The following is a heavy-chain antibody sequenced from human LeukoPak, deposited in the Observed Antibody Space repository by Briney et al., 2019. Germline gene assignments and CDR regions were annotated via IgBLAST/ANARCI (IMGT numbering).Heavy chain of an antibody. V-gene: IGHV4-39*07. CDR2: IYYSGGT. J-gene: IGHJ4*02. CDR3: ARGSRGYSYG. CDR1: GGSMSSNNYY. Sequence: SETLSLTCTVSGGSMSSNNYYWGWIRQPPGKGLEWIGSIYYSGGTYYNPSLKSRVTIWVDTAKNQFSLKLSSVTAADTAVYYCARGSRGYSYGWGQGTLVTVSS. D-gene: IGHD5-18*01.